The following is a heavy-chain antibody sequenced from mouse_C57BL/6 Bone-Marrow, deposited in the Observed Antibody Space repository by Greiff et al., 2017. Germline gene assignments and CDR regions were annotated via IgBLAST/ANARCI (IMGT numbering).Heavy chain of an antibody. CDR2: ISGGGGNT. CDR1: GFTFSSYT. Sequence: DVMLVESGGGLVKPGGSLKLSCAASGFTFSSYTMSWVRQTPEKRLEWVATISGGGGNTYYPDSVKGRFTVSRDNAKNTLYLQMSSQMSEDTALYYCARVSNPDFDYWGQGTTLTVSS. CDR3: ARVSNPDFDY. D-gene: IGHD2-5*01. V-gene: IGHV5-9*01. J-gene: IGHJ2*01.